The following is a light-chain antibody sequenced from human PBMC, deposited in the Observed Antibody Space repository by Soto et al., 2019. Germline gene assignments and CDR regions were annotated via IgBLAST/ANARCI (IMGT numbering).Light chain of an antibody. Sequence: QSALTHPASVSGSPGQSITISCTGTSSDVGDYNYVSWYQQHPGKAPKVMIYDVSNRPSGVSNRFSGSKSGNTASLTISGLQAEDEADYYCSSYTSSSTLVFGTGTKLTVL. CDR3: SSYTSSSTLV. CDR2: DVS. CDR1: SSDVGDYNY. J-gene: IGLJ1*01. V-gene: IGLV2-14*01.